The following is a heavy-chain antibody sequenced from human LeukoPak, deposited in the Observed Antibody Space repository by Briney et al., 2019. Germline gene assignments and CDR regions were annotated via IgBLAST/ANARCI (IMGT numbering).Heavy chain of an antibody. CDR3: ARGSTVTTGLMGYFDY. CDR2: IYTSGST. V-gene: IGHV4-4*07. CDR1: GGSMSSYY. D-gene: IGHD4-17*01. J-gene: IGHJ4*02. Sequence: PSETLSLTCTVSGGSMSSYYWSWIRQPAGKGLEWLGRIYTSGSTNYNPSLNSRVTMSVDKSKTQFSLKLGSVTAADTAVYYCARGSTVTTGLMGYFDYWGQGTLVTVSS.